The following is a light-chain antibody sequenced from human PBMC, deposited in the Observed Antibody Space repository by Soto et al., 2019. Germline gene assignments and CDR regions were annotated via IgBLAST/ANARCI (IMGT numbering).Light chain of an antibody. Sequence: DIVMAQTALSSTVTVGPPASISCTSSQSLVHSDGNTYLSWLQQRPGQPPRLLIYKISNRASGVPDRFSGSRSGTDFTLKINRVDAEDVGVYYCMQALQTPITFGQGTRLEIK. CDR2: KIS. CDR3: MQALQTPIT. CDR1: QSLVHSDGNTY. V-gene: IGKV2-24*01. J-gene: IGKJ5*01.